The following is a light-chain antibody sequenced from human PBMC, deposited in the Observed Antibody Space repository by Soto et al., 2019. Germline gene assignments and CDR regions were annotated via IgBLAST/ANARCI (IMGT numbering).Light chain of an antibody. J-gene: IGLJ3*02. CDR3: QSYDSSLSAWV. CDR1: SSNIGAGYD. Sequence: QSVLTQPPSVSGAPGQRVTISYTGSSSNIGAGYDVHWYRELRGTAPKVLISGNNNRPAGFPDRFSGPKSGTSASLAIAGLQAEDDADYSCQSYDSSLSAWVFGGGTKLTVL. CDR2: GNN. V-gene: IGLV1-40*01.